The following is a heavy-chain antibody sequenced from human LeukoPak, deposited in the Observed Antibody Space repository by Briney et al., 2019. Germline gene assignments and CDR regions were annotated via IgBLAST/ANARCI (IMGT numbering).Heavy chain of an antibody. V-gene: IGHV3-21*01. CDR2: ISSSSRYI. D-gene: IGHD4/OR15-4a*01. Sequence: PGGTLTLSCAASGFTISTYSMNWLRQAPGKELEWVSYISSSSRYIYHADSVKGRFTIARDNAKNSLYLQMNSLRAEDTAVYYCAREGAQDAFDIWGQGTMVTVSS. CDR3: AREGAQDAFDI. CDR1: GFTISTYS. J-gene: IGHJ3*02.